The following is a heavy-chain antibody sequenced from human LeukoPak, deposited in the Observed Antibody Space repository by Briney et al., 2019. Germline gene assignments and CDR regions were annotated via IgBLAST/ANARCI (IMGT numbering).Heavy chain of an antibody. CDR1: GYTFSDYA. CDR2: ISSSSGTT. CDR3: AKDPRPYYDVPVGY. V-gene: IGHV3-23*01. J-gene: IGHJ4*02. Sequence: GGSLRLSCVASGYTFSDYAMSWVRQAPGKGLEWVSSISSSSGTTIYAHTLQGWFTISRDLFKKTVHLEMKAMRAEDTAVEYCAKDPRPYYDVPVGYWGQGTLVTVSP. D-gene: IGHD3-3*01.